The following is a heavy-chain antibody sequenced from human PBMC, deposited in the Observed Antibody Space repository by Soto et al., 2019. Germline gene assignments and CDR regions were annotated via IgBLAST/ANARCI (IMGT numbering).Heavy chain of an antibody. Sequence: GGSLRLSCATYGFTFDNCAMSWVRQAPGKGLEWVSTFGGRGGSTYYADSVRGRFTISRDNSKNTLYLQMNSLKVEDTALYYCPXXRXXXXXSXYYDYWGRGTLVTVSS. D-gene: IGHD2-15*01. J-gene: IGHJ4*02. CDR2: FGGRGGST. V-gene: IGHV3-23*01. CDR3: PXXRXXXXXSXYYDY. CDR1: GFTFDNCA.